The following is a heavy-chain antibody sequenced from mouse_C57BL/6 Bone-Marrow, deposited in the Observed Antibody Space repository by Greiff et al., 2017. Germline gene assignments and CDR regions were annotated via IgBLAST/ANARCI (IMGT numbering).Heavy chain of an antibody. CDR1: GYTFTDYN. Sequence: EVQLHQSGPELVKPGASVKIPCKASGYTFTDYNMDWVKQSHGKSLEWIGDINPNNGGTIYNQKFKGKATLTVDKSSSTAYMELRSLTSEDTAVYYCARRDSSGYGRSPMDYWGQGTSVTVSS. J-gene: IGHJ4*01. V-gene: IGHV1-18*01. CDR3: ARRDSSGYGRSPMDY. D-gene: IGHD3-2*02. CDR2: INPNNGGT.